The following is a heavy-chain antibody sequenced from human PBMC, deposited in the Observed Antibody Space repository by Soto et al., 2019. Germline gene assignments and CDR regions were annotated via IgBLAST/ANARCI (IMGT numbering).Heavy chain of an antibody. D-gene: IGHD4-17*01. CDR2: IKNKADGGTA. CDR3: TTDPGDYEDF. J-gene: IGHJ4*02. Sequence: EVQLVESGGDLVKPGGCLRLSCAASGITFTNAWMSWVRQVPGRGLEWVGRIKNKADGGTADYAAPVRGRFTISRDDSKNTLFLQMNSLETEDTAVYYCTTDPGDYEDFWGRGTLVTVSS. CDR1: GITFTNAW. V-gene: IGHV3-15*01.